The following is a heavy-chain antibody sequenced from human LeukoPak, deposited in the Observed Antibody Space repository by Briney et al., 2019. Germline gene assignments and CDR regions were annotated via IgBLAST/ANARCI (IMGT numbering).Heavy chain of an antibody. Sequence: SVKVSCKASGFTFTTSAVQWVRQARGQRLEWIGWIGVGSGNTNYAQKFQERVTITRDTSASTAYMELSSLTSEDTAVYYCARDGSYGSGSFGNWGQGTLVTVSS. CDR1: GFTFTTSA. D-gene: IGHD3-10*01. J-gene: IGHJ4*02. V-gene: IGHV1-58*01. CDR3: ARDGSYGSGSFGN. CDR2: IGVGSGNT.